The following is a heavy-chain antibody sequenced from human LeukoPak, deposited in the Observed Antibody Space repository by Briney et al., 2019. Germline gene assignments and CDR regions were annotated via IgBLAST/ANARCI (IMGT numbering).Heavy chain of an antibody. D-gene: IGHD6-13*01. Sequence: GGSLRLSCAASGFTFSDYYMTWIRQAPGKRLEWVSYISGISSNIQYADSVKGRFAISRDNAKNSLYLQMNSLRAEDTAVYYCAREYSSSPNSFDSWGQGTLVTVSS. CDR1: GFTFSDYY. V-gene: IGHV3-11*04. CDR3: AREYSSSPNSFDS. J-gene: IGHJ4*02. CDR2: ISGISSNI.